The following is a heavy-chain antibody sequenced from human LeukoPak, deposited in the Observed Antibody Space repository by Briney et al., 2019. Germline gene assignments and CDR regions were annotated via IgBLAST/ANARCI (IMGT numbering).Heavy chain of an antibody. CDR1: GYSFTSYW. D-gene: IGHD3-10*01. CDR2: IYPGDSDT. V-gene: IGHV5-51*01. CDR3: ARLYEYYYGSGSNNWFDP. J-gene: IGHJ5*02. Sequence: LGESLKISCKGSGYSFTSYWIGWVRQMPGKGLEWMGIIYPGDSDTRYSPSFQGQVTISADKSISTAYLQWSSLKASDTAMYYCARLYEYYYGSGSNNWFDPWGQGTLVTVSS.